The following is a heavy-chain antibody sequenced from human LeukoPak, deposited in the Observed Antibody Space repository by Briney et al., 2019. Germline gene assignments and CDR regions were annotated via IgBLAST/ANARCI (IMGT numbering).Heavy chain of an antibody. CDR3: AAPIVSTIPDH. CDR1: GYTFTNYA. Sequence: ASVKVSCKASGYTFTNYAMHWVRQAPGQGLEWMGWINAGNGNTKYSQKFQGRVTITRDTSTDTAYMELNSLTSEDTAVYYCAAPIVSTIPDHWGQGTLVTVSS. V-gene: IGHV1-3*01. CDR2: INAGNGNT. J-gene: IGHJ4*02. D-gene: IGHD5/OR15-5a*01.